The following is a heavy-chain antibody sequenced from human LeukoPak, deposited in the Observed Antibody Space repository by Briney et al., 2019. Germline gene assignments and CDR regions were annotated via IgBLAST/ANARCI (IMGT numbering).Heavy chain of an antibody. J-gene: IGHJ5*02. CDR1: GYTFTSYG. CDR3: ARVRTMIVVVINNWFAH. Sequence: ASVKVSCKASGYTFTSYGISWVRQAPGQGLEGMGWISAYNGKTNYEQKLEGRVTMTTDTSTSTAYMEVRSLRYNDTAGYYCARVRTMIVVVINNWFAHWGQGTLVTVSS. V-gene: IGHV1-18*01. D-gene: IGHD3-22*01. CDR2: ISAYNGKT.